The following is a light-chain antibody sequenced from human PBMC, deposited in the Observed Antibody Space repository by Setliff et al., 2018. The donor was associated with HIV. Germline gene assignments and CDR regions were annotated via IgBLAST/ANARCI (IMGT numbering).Light chain of an antibody. Sequence: QSVLTQPPSASGSLGQSVTISCTGTSSDVGLYNFVSWYQQHPGKAPKLMIFDVNKRPSGVPDRFSGSKPGNTASLTVSGLQTEDEADYYCCSFAGTNTLGVFGTGTKVTVL. J-gene: IGLJ1*01. CDR3: CSFAGTNTLGV. CDR1: SSDVGLYNF. V-gene: IGLV2-8*01. CDR2: DVN.